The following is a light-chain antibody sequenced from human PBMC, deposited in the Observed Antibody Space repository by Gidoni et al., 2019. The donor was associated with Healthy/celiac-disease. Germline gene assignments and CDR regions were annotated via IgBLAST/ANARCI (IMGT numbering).Light chain of an antibody. Sequence: DIQMTQSPSSLSASVGDRVTITCRASQSISSYLNWYQQKPGKAPKLLIYAASSLQSGVPSRFSGSGSGTDFTLTISSLQPEDFATYYCQQSYRITFXXXTRLEIK. J-gene: IGKJ5*01. CDR1: QSISSY. CDR3: QQSYRIT. V-gene: IGKV1-39*01. CDR2: AAS.